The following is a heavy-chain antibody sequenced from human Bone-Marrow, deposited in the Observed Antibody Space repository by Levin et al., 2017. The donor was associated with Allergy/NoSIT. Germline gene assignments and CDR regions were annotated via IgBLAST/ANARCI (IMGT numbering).Heavy chain of an antibody. V-gene: IGHV3-9*01. CDR3: GKDVSHYDTSGYIDY. D-gene: IGHD3-22*01. Sequence: SLKISCAASGFNFGDHAMHWVRQGPGKGLQWVSGISWNGAIIGYADSLKGRFTISRDNAKYSLYLEIYSLRPEDTAFYYCGKDVSHYDTSGYIDYWGQGTLVTVSS. CDR2: ISWNGAII. CDR1: GFNFGDHA. J-gene: IGHJ4*02.